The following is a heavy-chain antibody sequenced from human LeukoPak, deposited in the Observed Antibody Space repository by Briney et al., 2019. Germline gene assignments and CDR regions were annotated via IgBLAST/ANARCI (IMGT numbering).Heavy chain of an antibody. Sequence: SETLSLTCTVSGGSISSFNWSWIRQPPGKGLEWIGYTSYSGNTNYNPSLKSRVTISVDTSKNQFSLQLNSVTAADTAVYYCARGSPYDILTGYHFDSWGQGTLVTVSS. CDR2: TSYSGNT. V-gene: IGHV4-59*01. D-gene: IGHD3-9*01. CDR3: ARGSPYDILTGYHFDS. CDR1: GGSISSFN. J-gene: IGHJ4*02.